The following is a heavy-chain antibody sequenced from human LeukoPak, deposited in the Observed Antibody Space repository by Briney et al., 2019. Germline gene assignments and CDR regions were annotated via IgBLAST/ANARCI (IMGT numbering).Heavy chain of an antibody. CDR2: IIPMFGTA. V-gene: IGHV1-69*13. Sequence: ASVKVSCKASGGTFSSYAISWVRQAPGQGLEWMGGIIPMFGTAKYAQKFQGRVTITADESTSTAYMELSSLRSEDTAVYYCARGRCCSTSCYSDYWGQGTLVTVSS. J-gene: IGHJ4*02. D-gene: IGHD2-2*01. CDR3: ARGRCCSTSCYSDY. CDR1: GGTFSSYA.